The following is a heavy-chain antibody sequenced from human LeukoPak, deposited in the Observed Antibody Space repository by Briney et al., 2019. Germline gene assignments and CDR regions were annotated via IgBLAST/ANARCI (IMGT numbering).Heavy chain of an antibody. CDR2: IGYSGST. D-gene: IGHD6-25*01. Sequence: KPSETLSLTCTVSGGSINSGDYFWSWIRQYPGKGLEWIGYIGYSGSTHYSPSLTSRVTISVDTSKNQFSLKLGSVTAADTAIYYCARDDRQRLVFDFWGQGRLATVSS. CDR3: ARDDRQRLVFDF. J-gene: IGHJ4*02. CDR1: GGSINSGDYF. V-gene: IGHV4-31*03.